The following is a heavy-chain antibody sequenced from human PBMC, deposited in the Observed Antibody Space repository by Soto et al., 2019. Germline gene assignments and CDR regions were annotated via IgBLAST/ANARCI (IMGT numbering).Heavy chain of an antibody. J-gene: IGHJ5*02. CDR3: ARYRREAVAGYTLDH. CDR2: VYNSGST. D-gene: IGHD6-13*01. V-gene: IGHV4-59*01. CDR1: VGSISSNY. Sequence: TLSLTCTVSVGSISSNYWTWIRQPPGKGLEWIGYVYNSGSTNYNPSLKSRVTISEDTSKSQFSLKVNSMTAADTAVYYCARYRREAVAGYTLDHWGQGILVTVSS.